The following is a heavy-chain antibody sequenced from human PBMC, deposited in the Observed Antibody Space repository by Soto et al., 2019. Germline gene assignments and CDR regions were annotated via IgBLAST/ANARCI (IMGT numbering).Heavy chain of an antibody. V-gene: IGHV3-74*01. D-gene: IGHD2-2*01. Sequence: PGVSLRLSCAASGFTFSHSWMNWVRQVSGKGLEWVSRINADGTSTSYADSVKGRFTISRDNAKNTLYLHVNSLRAEDTAVYYCVKVLARGVGVPRFYFDSWGQGALVTVSS. CDR3: VKVLARGVGVPRFYFDS. CDR2: INADGTST. J-gene: IGHJ4*02. CDR1: GFTFSHSW.